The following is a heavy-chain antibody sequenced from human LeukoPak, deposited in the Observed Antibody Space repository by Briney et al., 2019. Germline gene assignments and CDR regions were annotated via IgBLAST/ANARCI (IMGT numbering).Heavy chain of an antibody. J-gene: IGHJ4*02. CDR2: ISGSGGST. Sequence: GGSLRLSCAASGFTVSSNYMSWVRQAPGKGLEWVAGISGSGGSTYYADSVKGRFTISRDNSKNTLYLQMNSLRAEDTAVYYCAKDGSGCSGGSCYQNFDYWGQGTLVTVSS. D-gene: IGHD2-15*01. CDR1: GFTVSSNY. V-gene: IGHV3-23*01. CDR3: AKDGSGCSGGSCYQNFDY.